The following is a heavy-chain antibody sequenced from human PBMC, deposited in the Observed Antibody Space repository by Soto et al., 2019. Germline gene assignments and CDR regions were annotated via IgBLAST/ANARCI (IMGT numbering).Heavy chain of an antibody. D-gene: IGHD1-1*01. CDR3: ARDPPTTSDYAMDV. J-gene: IGHJ6*02. CDR1: GFALSSCY. Sequence: EVQLVETGGGLIQSGGSLRLSCAASGFALSSCYMMWVRQAPGKGLECVSVTYTSGSTDYADSVKGRFTISRDDSTNTLYLQMNSLRAEDTAVYYCARDPPTTSDYAMDVWGQGTTVIVSS. V-gene: IGHV3-53*02. CDR2: TYTSGST.